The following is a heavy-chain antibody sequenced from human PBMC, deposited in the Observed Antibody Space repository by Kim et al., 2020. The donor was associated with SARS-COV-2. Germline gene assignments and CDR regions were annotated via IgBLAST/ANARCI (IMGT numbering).Heavy chain of an antibody. D-gene: IGHD2-2*02. CDR2: IYYTGST. CDR3: ARRGVVVVPAAITAPTGFDY. CDR1: GGSISSSSYY. V-gene: IGHV4-39*01. Sequence: SETLSLTCTVSGGSISSSSYYWGWIRQPPGKGLEWIGSIYYTGSTYYNPSLKSRVTISVDTSQNQFSLKLSSVTAADTAVYYCARRGVVVVPAAITAPTGFDYWGQGTLVTVSS. J-gene: IGHJ4*02.